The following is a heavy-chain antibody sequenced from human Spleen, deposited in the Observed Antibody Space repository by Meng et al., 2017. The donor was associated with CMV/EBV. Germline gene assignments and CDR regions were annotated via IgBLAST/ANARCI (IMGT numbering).Heavy chain of an antibody. J-gene: IGHJ5*02. CDR3: ARREEDNWNDIPMSWFDP. CDR2: ISSRGRTI. Sequence: TLSEYGMSWIRKTPGKGLESVSYISSRGRTIYYADSVQGRFTISRDNAKNSLYLQMNSLTAGDTAVYYCARREEDNWNDIPMSWFDPWGQGTLVTVSS. V-gene: IGHV3-11*01. CDR1: TLSEYG. D-gene: IGHD1-20*01.